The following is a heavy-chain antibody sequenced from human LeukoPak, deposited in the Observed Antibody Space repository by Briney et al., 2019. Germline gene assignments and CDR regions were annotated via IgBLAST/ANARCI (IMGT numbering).Heavy chain of an antibody. CDR1: GFTFSSYW. D-gene: IGHD3-16*01. J-gene: IGHJ4*02. V-gene: IGHV3-7*03. Sequence: GGSLRLSCAASGFTFSSYWMSWVRQAPGKGLEWVANIDQDGSEKIYVDSVKGRFIISRDNAKNSLYLQMNSLRPEDTAVYYCARGGGSFDYWGQGTLVTVSS. CDR3: ARGGGSFDY. CDR2: IDQDGSEK.